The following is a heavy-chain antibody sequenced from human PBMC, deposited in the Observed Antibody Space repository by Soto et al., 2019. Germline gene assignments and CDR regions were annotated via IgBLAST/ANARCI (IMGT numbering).Heavy chain of an antibody. CDR3: AKGLMVYAASFYYYGMDV. CDR2: ISGSGGST. V-gene: IGHV3-23*01. D-gene: IGHD2-8*01. Sequence: GGSLRLSCAASGFTFSSYAMSWVRQAPGKGLEWVSAISGSGGSTYYADSVKGRFTISRDNSKNTLYLQMNSLRAEDTAVYYCAKGLMVYAASFYYYGMDVWGQGTTVTVSS. J-gene: IGHJ6*02. CDR1: GFTFSSYA.